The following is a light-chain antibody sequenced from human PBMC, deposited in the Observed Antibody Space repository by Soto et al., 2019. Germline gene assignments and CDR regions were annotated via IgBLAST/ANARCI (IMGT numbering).Light chain of an antibody. V-gene: IGKV3-11*01. J-gene: IGKJ1*01. CDR3: QQRLNWPPN. CDR1: QSVTNY. Sequence: EIFLTQSPDTLSFSPGERXXXXXXATQSVTNYIAWYQQRPGQAPRLLIYDASNRASGVPAKFSGSGSGTDFTLTISDLEPADFGLYYCQQRLNWPPNFGQGTKVDIK. CDR2: DAS.